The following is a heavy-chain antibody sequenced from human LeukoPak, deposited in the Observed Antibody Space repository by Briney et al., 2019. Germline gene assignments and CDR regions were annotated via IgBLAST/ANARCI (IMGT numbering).Heavy chain of an antibody. V-gene: IGHV3-23*01. Sequence: PGGSLRLSCAAPGSTFSSYAMNWVRQAPGKGLEWVSTISGSGGSTYYADSVKGRFTISRDNSKNTLYVQMNSLRAEDTAIYYCTKGSPGFYYYMDVWGRGTTVTVSS. D-gene: IGHD5-12*01. CDR1: GSTFSSYA. J-gene: IGHJ6*03. CDR2: ISGSGGST. CDR3: TKGSPGFYYYMDV.